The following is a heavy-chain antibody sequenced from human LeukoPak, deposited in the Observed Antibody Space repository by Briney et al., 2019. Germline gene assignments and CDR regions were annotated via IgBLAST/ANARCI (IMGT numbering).Heavy chain of an antibody. D-gene: IGHD5-12*01. Sequence: PGGSLRLSCAASGFTFSSYDMHWVRQATGKGLEWVSAIGTAGDTYYPGSVKGRFTISRENAKNSLYLQMNSLRVGDTAVYYCARLGYDYDAFDIWGQGTMVTVSS. V-gene: IGHV3-13*01. CDR2: IGTAGDT. CDR1: GFTFSSYD. J-gene: IGHJ3*02. CDR3: ARLGYDYDAFDI.